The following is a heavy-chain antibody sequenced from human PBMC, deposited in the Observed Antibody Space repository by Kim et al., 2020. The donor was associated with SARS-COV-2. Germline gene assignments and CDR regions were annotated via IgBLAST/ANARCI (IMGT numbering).Heavy chain of an antibody. D-gene: IGHD2-2*01. V-gene: IGHV4-30-4*01. CDR1: GGSISSGDYY. J-gene: IGHJ5*02. CDR3: ARGRFHRSPTIVVVPAAIENWFDP. Sequence: SETLSLTCTVSGGSISSGDYYWSWIRQPPGKGLEWIGYIYYSGSTYYNPSLKSRVTISVDTSKNQFSLKLSSVTAADTAVYYCARGRFHRSPTIVVVPAAIENWFDPWGQGTLVTVSS. CDR2: IYYSGST.